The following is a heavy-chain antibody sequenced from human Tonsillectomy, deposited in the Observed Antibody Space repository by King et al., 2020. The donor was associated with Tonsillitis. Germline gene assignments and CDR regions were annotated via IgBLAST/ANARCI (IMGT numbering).Heavy chain of an antibody. Sequence: QLVQSGGGLVQPGRSLRLSCTASGFTFGVYGMSWVRQAPGKGLEWVGFIRSKAYGGKTEYAASVKGKFTISRDDSKSIAYLQMNSHKTEDTAVYYCTREGNYYDSSGYYYDYYYYYMDVWGKGTTVTVSS. CDR1: GFTFGVYG. D-gene: IGHD3-22*01. CDR2: IRSKAYGGKT. CDR3: TREGNYYDSSGYYYDYYYYYMDV. J-gene: IGHJ6*03. V-gene: IGHV3-49*04.